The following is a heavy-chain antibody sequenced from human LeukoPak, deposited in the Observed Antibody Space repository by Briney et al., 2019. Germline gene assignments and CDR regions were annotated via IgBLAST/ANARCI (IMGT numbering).Heavy chain of an antibody. CDR3: ATNLGIAVAGGAFDL. CDR2: SDPEDGKT. CDR1: SYSLTELS. Sequence: ASVKVSCKVSSYSLTELSMHWVRQAPGKGLEWMGGSDPEDGKTIYAQRLQGRVTMTEDTSTDTAYMQLRSLISEVSAVYYCATNLGIAVAGGAFDLWGQGTVVTVSS. J-gene: IGHJ3*01. V-gene: IGHV1-24*01. D-gene: IGHD6-19*01.